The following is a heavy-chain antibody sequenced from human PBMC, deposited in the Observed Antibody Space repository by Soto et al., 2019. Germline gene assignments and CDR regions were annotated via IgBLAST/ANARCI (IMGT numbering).Heavy chain of an antibody. Sequence: QVQLVQSGAEVKKPGASVKVSCKASGYTFTSYGISWVRQDPGQGLEWMGWISAYNGNTNYAQKRQGRVTMTTDTSTSTAYRELRSLRSDDTDVYYCARYYCSGSYYVYYGMDVLGQGTTVTDFS. CDR1: GYTFTSYG. V-gene: IGHV1-18*01. CDR3: ARYYCSGSYYVYYGMDV. CDR2: ISAYNGNT. J-gene: IGHJ6*02. D-gene: IGHD3-10*01.